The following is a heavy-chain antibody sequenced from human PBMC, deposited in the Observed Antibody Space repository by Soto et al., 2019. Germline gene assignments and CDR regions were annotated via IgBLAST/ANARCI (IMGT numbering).Heavy chain of an antibody. CDR1: GFNFRRFA. D-gene: IGHD3-16*02. Sequence: QVQLVESGGGVVQPGRSLRLSCAASGFNFRRFAMHWVRQTPGKGLEWVAVISYDGSSSYHADSVKGRFAISRDTSNNTVYLQMNSLRSEDTGIYYCARELHAYVWGSYRHWGQGTLVTVSS. CDR3: ARELHAYVWGSYRH. J-gene: IGHJ4*02. V-gene: IGHV3-30*03. CDR2: ISYDGSSS.